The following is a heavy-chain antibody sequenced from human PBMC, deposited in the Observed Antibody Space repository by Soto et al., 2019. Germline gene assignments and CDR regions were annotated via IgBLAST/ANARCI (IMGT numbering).Heavy chain of an antibody. CDR2: ISSSSSYI. D-gene: IGHD2-15*01. V-gene: IGHV3-21*01. J-gene: IGHJ2*01. CDR3: ARALAATRTWYFDL. CDR1: GFTFSSYS. Sequence: EVQLVESGGGLVKPGGSLRLSCAASGFTFSSYSMNWVRQAPGKGLEWVSSISSSSSYIYYADSVKGRFTISRDNAKKSLYLQMNSLRAYDTAVYYCARALAATRTWYFDLWGRGTLVTVSS.